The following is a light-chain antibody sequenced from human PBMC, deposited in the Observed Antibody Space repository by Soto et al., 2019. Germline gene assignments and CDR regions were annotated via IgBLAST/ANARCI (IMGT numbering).Light chain of an antibody. Sequence: QSVLTQPASVSGSPGLSITISCTGTGSDVGGYDYVSWYQHHPGKAPKVMIYEVTNRPSGVSNRFSGSKSGNTASLTISGLLAEDEADYYCSSYTSSSTYVFGTGTKVTVL. CDR3: SSYTSSSTYV. CDR2: EVT. CDR1: GSDVGGYDY. J-gene: IGLJ1*01. V-gene: IGLV2-14*01.